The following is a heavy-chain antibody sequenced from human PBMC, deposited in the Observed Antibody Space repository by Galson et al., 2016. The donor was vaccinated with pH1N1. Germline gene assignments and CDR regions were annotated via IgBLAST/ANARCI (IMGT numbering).Heavy chain of an antibody. D-gene: IGHD3-3*01. Sequence: SLRLSCAASGFAFNYYNMNWVRLAPGRGLEWVPSISLSSATIKYADSVRGRFTVSRDNAKNTLYLQMNSLRAEDTAVYFCARATHGDDFWSGYAFDFWGQGTLITVSS. CDR3: ARATHGDDFWSGYAFDF. V-gene: IGHV3-48*03. CDR1: GFAFNYYN. J-gene: IGHJ4*02. CDR2: ISLSSATI.